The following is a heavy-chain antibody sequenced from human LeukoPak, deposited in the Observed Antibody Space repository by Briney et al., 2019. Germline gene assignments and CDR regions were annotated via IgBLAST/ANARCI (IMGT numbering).Heavy chain of an antibody. J-gene: IGHJ4*02. CDR2: MSDDGSEK. CDR3: AREADSGYYRTVDY. D-gene: IGHD2-15*01. CDR1: GFTLSRFA. Sequence: GGSLTLSCTASGFTLSRFAMHWVRQAPGKGLEWLGHMSDDGSEKHYVDSVRGRFTISRDPSKNTLYLEMTSMRTEDTAVYYCAREADSGYYRTVDYWGQGTMVTVS. V-gene: IGHV3-30-3*01.